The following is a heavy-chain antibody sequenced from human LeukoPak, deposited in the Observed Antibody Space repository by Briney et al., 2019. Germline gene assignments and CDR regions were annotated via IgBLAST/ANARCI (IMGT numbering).Heavy chain of an antibody. CDR2: IRYDGSNK. CDR3: GKDSWEVGATSEIDY. D-gene: IGHD1-26*01. V-gene: IGHV3-30*02. CDR1: GFTFSSYG. Sequence: GGSLRLSCAASGFTFSSYGMHWVRQAPGKGLEWVAFIRYDGSNKYYADSVKGRFTISRDNSKNTLYLQMNSLRAEDTAVYYCGKDSWEVGATSEIDYWGQGTLVTVSS. J-gene: IGHJ4*02.